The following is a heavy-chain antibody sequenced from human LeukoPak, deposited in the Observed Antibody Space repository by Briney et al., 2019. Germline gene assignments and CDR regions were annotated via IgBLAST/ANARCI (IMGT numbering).Heavy chain of an antibody. D-gene: IGHD6-19*01. J-gene: IGHJ3*02. CDR1: GFTFSNYW. Sequence: AGSLRLSCAASGFTFSNYWMSWVRQAPGKGLEWVASIKQDGSEKYYVDSVKGRFTISRDKAKNSLYLQMNSLRAEDTAVCYCARQIGWRDAFDIWGQGTMVTVSS. V-gene: IGHV3-7*01. CDR3: ARQIGWRDAFDI. CDR2: IKQDGSEK.